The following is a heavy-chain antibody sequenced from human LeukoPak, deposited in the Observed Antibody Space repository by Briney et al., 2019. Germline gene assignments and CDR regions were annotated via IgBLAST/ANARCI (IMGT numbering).Heavy chain of an antibody. CDR3: AREKFSSSDGY. J-gene: IGHJ4*02. V-gene: IGHV3-21*04. CDR1: GFTFSSYS. D-gene: IGHD6-13*01. Sequence: GGSLRLSCAASGFTFSSYSMNWVRQAPGKGLEWVSSISSSSSYIYYADSVKGRFTISRDNSKNTLYLQMNSLRAEDTAVYYCAREKFSSSDGYWGQGTLVTVSS. CDR2: ISSSSSYI.